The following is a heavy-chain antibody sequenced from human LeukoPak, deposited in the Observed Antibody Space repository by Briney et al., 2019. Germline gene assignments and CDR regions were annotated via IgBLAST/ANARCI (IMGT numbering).Heavy chain of an antibody. D-gene: IGHD3-16*02. J-gene: IGHJ3*02. CDR3: ARTRGYRSTNAFDI. Sequence: GASVKVSCKASGGTFSSYAISWVRQAPGQGLEWMGGIIPIFGTANYAQKFQGRVTITADESTSTAYMELSSLRSEDTAVYYCARTRGYRSTNAFDIWGQGTMVTVSS. CDR1: GGTFSSYA. V-gene: IGHV1-69*13. CDR2: IIPIFGTA.